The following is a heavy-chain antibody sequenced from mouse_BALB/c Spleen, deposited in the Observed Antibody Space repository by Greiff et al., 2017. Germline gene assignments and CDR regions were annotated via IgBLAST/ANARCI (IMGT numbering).Heavy chain of an antibody. J-gene: IGHJ2*03. Sequence: QVHVKQSGAELVRPGSSVKISCKASGYAFSSYWMNWVKQRPGQGLEWIGQIYPGDGDTNYNGKFKGKATLTADKSSSTAYMQLSSLTSEDSAVYFCARSSYYGPPGDYWGQGTSLTVSS. V-gene: IGHV1-80*01. D-gene: IGHD2-1*01. CDR1: GYAFSSYW. CDR3: ARSSYYGPPGDY. CDR2: IYPGDGDT.